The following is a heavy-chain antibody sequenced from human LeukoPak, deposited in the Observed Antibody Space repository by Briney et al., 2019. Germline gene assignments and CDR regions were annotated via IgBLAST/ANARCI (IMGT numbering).Heavy chain of an antibody. V-gene: IGHV1-24*01. Sequence: ASVKVSCKVSGYTLTELSMHWVRQAPGKGLEWMGGFDPEDGETIYAQKFQGRVTMTEDTSTDTAYMELSGLRSEDTAVYCCLGAATGYWGQGTLVTVSS. D-gene: IGHD2-15*01. CDR1: GYTLTELS. J-gene: IGHJ4*02. CDR2: FDPEDGET. CDR3: LGAATGY.